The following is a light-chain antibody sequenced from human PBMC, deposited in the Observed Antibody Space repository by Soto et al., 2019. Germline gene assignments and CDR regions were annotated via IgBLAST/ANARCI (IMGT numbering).Light chain of an antibody. Sequence: EIVMTQSPATLSVSPGERATLSCRARQSVNRNLAWYQQKPGQAPRLLISAASTRATGIPARFSGSGSETEFTLTISSLQSEDFAVYYCQQYNNWWTFGQGTKVEMK. J-gene: IGKJ1*01. CDR2: AAS. CDR3: QQYNNWWT. CDR1: QSVNRN. V-gene: IGKV3-15*01.